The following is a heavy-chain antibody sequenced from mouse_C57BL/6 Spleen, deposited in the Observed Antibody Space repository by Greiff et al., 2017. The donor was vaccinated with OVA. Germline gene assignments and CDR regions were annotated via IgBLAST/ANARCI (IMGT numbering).Heavy chain of an antibody. J-gene: IGHJ1*03. CDR1: GYTFTSYW. CDR2: IDPNSGGT. Sequence: VKLQQPGAELVKPGASVKLSCKASGYTFTSYWMHWVKQRPGRGLEWIGRIDPNSGGTKYNEKFKSKATLTVDKPSSTAYMQLSSLTSEDSAVYYCARKTDYSNPYWYFDVWGTGTTVTVSS. D-gene: IGHD2-5*01. V-gene: IGHV1-72*01. CDR3: ARKTDYSNPYWYFDV.